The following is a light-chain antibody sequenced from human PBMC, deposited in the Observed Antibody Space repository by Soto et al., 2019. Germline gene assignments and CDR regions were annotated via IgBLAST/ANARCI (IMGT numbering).Light chain of an antibody. CDR3: SSYTSSSNNVV. Sequence: QSVLPQPASVSGSPGQSITISCTGTSSDVGGYNYVSWYQQHPGKAPKLMIYDVSNRPSGVSNRFSGSKSGNTASLTISGRQAEDEADYYCSSYTSSSNNVVFGGGTQLTVL. CDR2: DVS. V-gene: IGLV2-14*01. J-gene: IGLJ2*01. CDR1: SSDVGGYNY.